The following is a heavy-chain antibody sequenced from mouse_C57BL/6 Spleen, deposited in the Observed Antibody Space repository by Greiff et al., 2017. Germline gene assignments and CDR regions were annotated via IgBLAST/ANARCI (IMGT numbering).Heavy chain of an antibody. CDR1: GYTFTDYE. Sequence: VQLQQSGAELVRPGASVTLSCKASGYTFTDYEMHWVKQTPVHGLEWIGAIDPETGGTAYNQKFKGKAILTAAKSSSTAYMELRSLTSEDSAVYYCTRNGAYGNHYCDDWGQGTTLTVSS. CDR2: IDPETGGT. D-gene: IGHD2-1*01. V-gene: IGHV1-15*01. J-gene: IGHJ2*01. CDR3: TRNGAYGNHYCDD.